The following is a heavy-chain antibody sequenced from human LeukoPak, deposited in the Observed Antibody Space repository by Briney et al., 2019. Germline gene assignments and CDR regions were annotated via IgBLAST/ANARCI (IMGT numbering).Heavy chain of an antibody. CDR1: GGSISSYY. D-gene: IGHD3-22*01. J-gene: IGHJ4*02. CDR3: ARGMYYYDSSGYLNY. Sequence: SETLSLTCTVSGGSISSYYWSWIRQPPGKGLEWIGYIYYSGSTNYNPSLKSRVTISVDTSKNQFSLKLSSVTAADTAVYYCARGMYYYDSSGYLNYWGQGTLVTVSS. V-gene: IGHV4-59*01. CDR2: IYYSGST.